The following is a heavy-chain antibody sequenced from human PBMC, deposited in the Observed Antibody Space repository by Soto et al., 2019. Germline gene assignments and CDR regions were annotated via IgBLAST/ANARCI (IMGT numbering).Heavy chain of an antibody. CDR1: DYSIRGSTYH. Sequence: SETLSLTCSVSDYSIRGSTYHWSWIRQPPGKGLEWIGYIHYSGSTDYNPSLKSRLTISVDTSKNQFSLKLTSVTAADTAVYYCARGGWSLDYWGQGTLVTVSS. D-gene: IGHD2-15*01. CDR3: ARGGWSLDY. V-gene: IGHV4-61*01. CDR2: IHYSGST. J-gene: IGHJ4*02.